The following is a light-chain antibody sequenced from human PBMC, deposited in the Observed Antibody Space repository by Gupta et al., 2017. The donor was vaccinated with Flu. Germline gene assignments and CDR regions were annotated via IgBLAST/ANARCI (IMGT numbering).Light chain of an antibody. CDR1: QSVSSTY. J-gene: IGKJ2*03. Sequence: EIVLTQSPGTLSLSPGERATLSCRASQSVSSTYLAWYQQKSGQAPRLLIYGASSRVTGIPDRFTGSGSGXDFTLTXNRLEPEDFAVYYCQQYTGSPSFGXGSKLEIK. CDR3: QQYTGSPS. CDR2: GAS. V-gene: IGKV3-20*01.